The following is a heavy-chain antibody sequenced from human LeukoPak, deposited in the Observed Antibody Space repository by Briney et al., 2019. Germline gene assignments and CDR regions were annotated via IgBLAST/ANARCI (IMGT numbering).Heavy chain of an antibody. CDR2: IRSKANSYAT. J-gene: IGHJ6*03. CDR1: GFTFSGSA. CDR3: TTTVNPPFSPFTYYYYYYYMDV. Sequence: GGSLRLSCAASGFTFSGSAMHWVRQASGKGLEWVGRIRSKANSYATAYAASVKGRFTISRDDSKNTLYLQMNSLKTEDTAVYYCTTTVNPPFSPFTYYYYYYYMDVWGKGTTVTVSS. V-gene: IGHV3-73*01. D-gene: IGHD4-11*01.